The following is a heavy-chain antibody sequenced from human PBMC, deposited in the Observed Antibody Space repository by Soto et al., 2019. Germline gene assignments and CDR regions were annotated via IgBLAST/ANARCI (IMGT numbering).Heavy chain of an antibody. CDR1: GGTFSSYA. CDR3: AGRGVGYNPGEDH. J-gene: IGHJ4*02. CDR2: IIPIFGTA. D-gene: IGHD5-12*01. V-gene: IGHV1-69*12. Sequence: QVQLVQSGAEVKKPGSSVKVSCKASGGTFSSYAISWVRQAPGQGLEWMGGIIPIFGTANYAQKCQGRVTITADESPSTSDMELSRPRSDDTAVYYCAGRGVGYNPGEDHRGQGTLVTVAS.